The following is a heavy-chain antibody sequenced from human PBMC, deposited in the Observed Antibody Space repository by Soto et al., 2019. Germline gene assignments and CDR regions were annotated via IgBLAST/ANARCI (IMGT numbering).Heavy chain of an antibody. CDR3: AKPGIVATIYYFDY. Sequence: GGSLRLSCAASGFTFSSYAMSWVRQAPGKGLEWVSAISGSGGSTYYAASVKGRFTITRDNSKNTLYLQMNSLRAEDTAVYYCAKPGIVATIYYFDYWGQGTLVTVSS. V-gene: IGHV3-23*01. D-gene: IGHD5-12*01. CDR2: ISGSGGST. CDR1: GFTFSSYA. J-gene: IGHJ4*02.